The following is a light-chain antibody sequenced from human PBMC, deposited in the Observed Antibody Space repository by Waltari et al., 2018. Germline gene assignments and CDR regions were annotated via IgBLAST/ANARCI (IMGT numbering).Light chain of an antibody. CDR2: GAS. Sequence: EIVMTQSPATLYVSPGERATLSCRASQSVSSNLAWYQQKPGQAPRLLIYGASTRATGIPDRFSGSGSGTEFTLTISSLQSEDFAVYYCQQYNNRPPVSFCGGTQVEIK. CDR1: QSVSSN. V-gene: IGKV3-15*01. J-gene: IGKJ4*01. CDR3: QQYNNRPPVS.